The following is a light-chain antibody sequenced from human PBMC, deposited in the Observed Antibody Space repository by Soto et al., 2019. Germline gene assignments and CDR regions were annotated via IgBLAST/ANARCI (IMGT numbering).Light chain of an antibody. J-gene: IGKJ1*01. CDR3: QQYNTYWT. V-gene: IGKV1-13*02. Sequence: AIQLTQSPSSLSASVGDRVTITCRASQDIASYLAWYQQKPGKAPQLLIYDASVLETGVPSRFSGSGSGTEFTLAISGLQSDDFATYSCQQYNTYWTFGPGTKVDIK. CDR2: DAS. CDR1: QDIASY.